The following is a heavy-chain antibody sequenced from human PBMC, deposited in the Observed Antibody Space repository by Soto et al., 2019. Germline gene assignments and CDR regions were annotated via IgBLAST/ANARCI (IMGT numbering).Heavy chain of an antibody. CDR1: GGSISNDNYF. V-gene: IGHV4-31*03. Sequence: QVQLQESGPGLVKPSQTLSLPCTVSGGSISNDNYFWSWIRQHLGKGLEWIGYIHYSGSAYYSPSLSGRVIILVATTKNQFSMKLTSVTAADTAMYYCAREVNVPADADAFDIWGQGTMVTVSS. CDR3: AREVNVPADADAFDI. J-gene: IGHJ3*02. D-gene: IGHD2-2*01. CDR2: IHYSGSA.